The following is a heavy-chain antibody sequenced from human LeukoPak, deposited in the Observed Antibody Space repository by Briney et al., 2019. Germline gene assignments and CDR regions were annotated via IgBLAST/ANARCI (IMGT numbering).Heavy chain of an antibody. J-gene: IGHJ4*02. CDR3: AKVSDRDSSGYYSGFEY. CDR2: IYYSGST. Sequence: SETLSLTCTVSGGSISGYYWSWIRQPPGKGLECIGYIYYSGSTNYNPSLKSRVTISVDTSRNRFSLKLTSVTAADTAVYYCAKVSDRDSSGYYSGFEYWGQGTLVTVSS. V-gene: IGHV4-59*08. D-gene: IGHD3-22*01. CDR1: GGSISGYY.